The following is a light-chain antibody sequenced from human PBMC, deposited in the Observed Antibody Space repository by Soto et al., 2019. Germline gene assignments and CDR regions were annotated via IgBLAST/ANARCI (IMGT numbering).Light chain of an antibody. Sequence: QSVRTQPASVSGSPSQAVTISCTGTSSDVGGYNYVSWYQQHPGKAPKLMIYDVSNRPSGVSNRFSGSKSGSTASLTISGLQAEDEADYYCSSYTSSSTPVFGGGTKVTVL. CDR1: SSDVGGYNY. J-gene: IGLJ2*01. CDR2: DVS. CDR3: SSYTSSSTPV. V-gene: IGLV2-14*01.